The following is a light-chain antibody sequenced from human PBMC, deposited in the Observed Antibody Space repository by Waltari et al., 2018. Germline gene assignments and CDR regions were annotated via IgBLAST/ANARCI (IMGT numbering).Light chain of an antibody. V-gene: IGLV3-10*01. J-gene: IGLJ3*02. CDR2: EDI. CDR1: ALPKKY. Sequence: SYELTQPPSVSVSPGQTARNTCSGDALPKKYAYWYQQKSGTAPVLVIYEDIKRPTGSPERVSCSSSRTTATLTISGAHVEDEADYYCYSTDFSGHDRVFGGGTKLTVL. CDR3: YSTDFSGHDRV.